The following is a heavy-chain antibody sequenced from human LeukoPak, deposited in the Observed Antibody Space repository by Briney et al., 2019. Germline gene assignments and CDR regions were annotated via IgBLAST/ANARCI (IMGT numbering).Heavy chain of an antibody. Sequence: GRSLRLSCAASGFTFSSYGMHWVRQAPGKGLEWVAVIWYDGSNKYYADSVKGRFTISRDNSKNTLYLQMNSLRAEDTAVYYCARDYHSSSWPGYWGQGTLVTVSS. CDR2: IWYDGSNK. V-gene: IGHV3-33*01. CDR1: GFTFSSYG. CDR3: ARDYHSSSWPGY. D-gene: IGHD6-13*01. J-gene: IGHJ4*02.